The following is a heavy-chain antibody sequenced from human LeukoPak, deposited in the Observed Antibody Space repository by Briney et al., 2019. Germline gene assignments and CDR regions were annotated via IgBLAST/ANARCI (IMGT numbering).Heavy chain of an antibody. V-gene: IGHV3-30-3*01. D-gene: IGHD3-22*01. CDR3: ARASPYYYDNTGLYYEDY. Sequence: HPAGSLRLSCAASGFTFSSYAMHWVRQAPGKGLEWVAVISYDGSNKYYADSVKGRFTITRDNAKNTLYLQMNSLRAEDTAVYYCARASPYYYDNTGLYYEDYWGQGTLVTVSS. CDR2: ISYDGSNK. J-gene: IGHJ4*02. CDR1: GFTFSSYA.